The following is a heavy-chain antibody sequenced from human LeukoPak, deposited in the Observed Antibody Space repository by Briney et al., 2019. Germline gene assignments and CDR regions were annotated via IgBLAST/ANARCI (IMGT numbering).Heavy chain of an antibody. CDR1: GGSFSGYY. V-gene: IGHV4-34*01. CDR2: INHSGST. J-gene: IGHJ4*02. CDR3: AREAFGTDS. D-gene: IGHD3-3*02. Sequence: SETLSLTCAVYGGSFSGYYWSWIRQPPGKGLEWIGEINHSGSTNYNPSLKSRVTISVGTSKNQFSLKLSSVTAADTAVYYCAREAFGTDSWGQGTLVTVSS.